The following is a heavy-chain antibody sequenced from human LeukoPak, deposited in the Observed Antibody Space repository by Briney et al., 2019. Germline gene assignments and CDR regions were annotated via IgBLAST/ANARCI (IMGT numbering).Heavy chain of an antibody. Sequence: NPSETLSLTCTVSGGSISSYYWSWIRQPAGKGLEWLGRIYTSGSTNYNASLKSRVSMSVDTSKNQFSLKLSSVTAADTAVFYCARENSGSYREFDYWGQGTLVTVSS. CDR1: GGSISSYY. CDR2: IYTSGST. CDR3: ARENSGSYREFDY. V-gene: IGHV4-4*07. J-gene: IGHJ4*02. D-gene: IGHD1-26*01.